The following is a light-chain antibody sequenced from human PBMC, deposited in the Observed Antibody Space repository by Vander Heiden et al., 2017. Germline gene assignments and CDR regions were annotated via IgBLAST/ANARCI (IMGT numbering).Light chain of an antibody. CDR1: RSVSSF. J-gene: IGKJ4*01. CDR3: SQRSNWPT. Sequence: IVLTPSPATLSLSPGVSTILSCRAGRSVSSFLAWYQQKPGQAPRLLIYGSSNRATGIPVRFSGNGSGTDFTLTISSLEPEDFAVYYCSQRSNWPTFGGGTKVEI. V-gene: IGKV3-11*01. CDR2: GSS.